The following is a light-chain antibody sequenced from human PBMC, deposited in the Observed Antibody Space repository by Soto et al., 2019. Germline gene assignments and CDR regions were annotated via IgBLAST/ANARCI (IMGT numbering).Light chain of an antibody. V-gene: IGLV1-40*01. CDR3: QSYDSSLSGVV. CDR1: SSNIGAGYD. CDR2: ANT. J-gene: IGLJ2*01. Sequence: QAVVTQPPSVSGAPGQRVAISCTGSSSNIGAGYDVHWYQQLPGTAPKLVIFANTDRPSGVPDRFSGSKSATSASLAITGLQAEDEADYYCQSYDSSLSGVVFGGGTKLTVL.